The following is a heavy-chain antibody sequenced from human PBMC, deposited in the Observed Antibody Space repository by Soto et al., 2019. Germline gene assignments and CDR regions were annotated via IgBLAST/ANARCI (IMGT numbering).Heavy chain of an antibody. Sequence: GGSLRLSCAASGFTFSTYWMNWVRQAPGKGLEWVANIKPDGSEKYYVDSVKGRFTISRDNAKNSLYLQMNSLRAEDTAVYYCARPGSCSSTTCYARGYFDYWGQGTPVTVSS. J-gene: IGHJ4*02. CDR3: ARPGSCSSTTCYARGYFDY. CDR2: IKPDGSEK. D-gene: IGHD2-2*01. V-gene: IGHV3-7*01. CDR1: GFTFSTYW.